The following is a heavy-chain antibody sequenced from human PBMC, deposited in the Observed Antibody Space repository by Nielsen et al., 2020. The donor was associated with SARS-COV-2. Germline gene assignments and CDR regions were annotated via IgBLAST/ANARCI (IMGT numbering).Heavy chain of an antibody. CDR1: GFTFSSYW. V-gene: IGHV3-7*03. D-gene: IGHD6-13*01. CDR2: IKQDGSEK. J-gene: IGHJ6*02. Sequence: GVLKISCAASGFTFSSYWMSWVRQAPGKGLEWVANIKQDGSEKYYVDSVKGRFTISRDNAKNSLYLQMNSLRAEDTAVYYCARDVGSWYYYGMDVWGQGTTVTVS. CDR3: ARDVGSWYYYGMDV.